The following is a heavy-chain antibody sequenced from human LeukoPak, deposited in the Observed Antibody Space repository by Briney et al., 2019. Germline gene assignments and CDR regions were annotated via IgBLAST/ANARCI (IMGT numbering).Heavy chain of an antibody. J-gene: IGHJ6*02. V-gene: IGHV4-59*01. CDR3: ARDTGVYGMDV. CDR2: IYYSGST. D-gene: IGHD4-23*01. Sequence: SETLSLTCTVSGGSISSYYWSWIRQPPGKGLEWIGYIYYSGSTNYNPSLKSRVTISVDTSKNQFSLKLSSVTAADTAVYYCARDTGVYGMDVWGQGTTVTVSS. CDR1: GGSISSYY.